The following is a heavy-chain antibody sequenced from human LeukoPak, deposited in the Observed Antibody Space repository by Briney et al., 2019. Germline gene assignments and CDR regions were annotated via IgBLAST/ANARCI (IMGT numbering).Heavy chain of an antibody. D-gene: IGHD5-24*01. J-gene: IGHJ4*02. CDR2: SIQTGST. CDR1: GGSFSGHY. Sequence: SETLSLTCAVYGGSFSGHYWSWIRQSPEKGLEWIGESIQTGSTNYNPSLESRVTISIDTSMNQFSLNLTSVTAADTAVYYCVRRVRFGDGWVFDSWGRGNLVTVSS. V-gene: IGHV4-34*12. CDR3: VRRVRFGDGWVFDS.